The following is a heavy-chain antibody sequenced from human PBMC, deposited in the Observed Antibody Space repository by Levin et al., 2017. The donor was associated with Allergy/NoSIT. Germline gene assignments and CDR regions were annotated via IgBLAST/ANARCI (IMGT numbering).Heavy chain of an antibody. CDR3: AKDTPALSAGPYFDY. CDR2: ISGSGGSI. J-gene: IGHJ4*02. D-gene: IGHD2-2*01. V-gene: IGHV3-23*01. CDR1: GFTFSSYA. Sequence: GESLKISCAASGFTFSSYAMSWVRQAPGKGLEWVSGISGSGGSIYYADSVRGRFTISRDNSKNTLYLQMNSLRDEDTAVYYCAKDTPALSAGPYFDYWGQGTLVTVSS.